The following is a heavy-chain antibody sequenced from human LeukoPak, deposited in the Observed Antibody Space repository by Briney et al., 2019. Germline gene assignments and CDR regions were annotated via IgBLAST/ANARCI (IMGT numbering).Heavy chain of an antibody. CDR2: IWYDGSNK. Sequence: GGSLRLSCAASGFTFSSYGMHWVRQAPGKGRECAAVIWYDGSNKYYADSVKGRFTISRDNSKNTLYLQMNSLRAEDTAVYYCARAPIAVAGIVDYWGQGTLVTVSS. V-gene: IGHV3-33*01. CDR1: GFTFSSYG. CDR3: ARAPIAVAGIVDY. J-gene: IGHJ4*02. D-gene: IGHD6-19*01.